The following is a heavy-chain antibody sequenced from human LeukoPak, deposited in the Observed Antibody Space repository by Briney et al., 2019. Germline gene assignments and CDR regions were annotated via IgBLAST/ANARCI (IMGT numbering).Heavy chain of an antibody. V-gene: IGHV3-20*04. Sequence: GRSLRLSCAASGFTFDDYGMSWVRQAPGKGLEWVSGIDWSGGRTAYADSVKGRSTISRDNAKNSLSLQVSSLRAEDTALYYCARSGYSSGWYRGPFDYWGQGTLVTVSS. CDR3: ARSGYSSGWYRGPFDY. CDR2: IDWSGGRT. D-gene: IGHD6-19*01. CDR1: GFTFDDYG. J-gene: IGHJ4*02.